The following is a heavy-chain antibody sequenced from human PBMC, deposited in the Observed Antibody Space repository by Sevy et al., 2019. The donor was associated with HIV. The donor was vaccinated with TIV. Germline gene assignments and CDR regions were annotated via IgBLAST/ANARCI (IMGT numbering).Heavy chain of an antibody. CDR3: ARGVAKYYYGSGSAYDAFDI. V-gene: IGHV6-1*01. Sequence: QSQTLSLTCAISGDSVSSNSAAWNWIRQSPSRGLEWLGRTYYRSKWYNDYAVSVKSRITINPDTSKNQFSLQLNSVTPEDTALYYCARGVAKYYYGSGSAYDAFDIWGQGTMVTVSS. D-gene: IGHD3-10*01. J-gene: IGHJ3*02. CDR1: GDSVSSNSAA. CDR2: TYYRSKWYN.